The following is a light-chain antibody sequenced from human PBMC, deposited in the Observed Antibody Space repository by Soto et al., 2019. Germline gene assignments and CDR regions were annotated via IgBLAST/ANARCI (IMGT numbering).Light chain of an antibody. CDR3: QPYGSSPLT. Sequence: EIVLTQSTGTLSLSPGERATLSCRASQSVSSSYLAWYQQKPGQAPRLLIYGASSRATGIPDRFSGSGSGRDFTLNISRLEPEDFSVYYCQPYGSSPLTFGGGTKGEIK. J-gene: IGKJ4*01. CDR1: QSVSSSY. V-gene: IGKV3-20*01. CDR2: GAS.